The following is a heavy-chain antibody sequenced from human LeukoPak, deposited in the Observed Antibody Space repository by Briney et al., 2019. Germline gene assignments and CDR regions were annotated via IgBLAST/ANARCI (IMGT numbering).Heavy chain of an antibody. CDR3: VRDRYYYDSSGYYDAFDT. Sequence: GGSLRLSCAASGFTFNNVYMAWVRQAPGKGLEWVSVIHSDGSTFYADSVKGRFSISRDSSKNTLYLQLTSLRAEDTALYYCVRDRYYYDSSGYYDAFDTSGQGTMVSVSS. CDR1: GFTFNNVY. J-gene: IGHJ3*02. V-gene: IGHV3-53*01. D-gene: IGHD3-22*01. CDR2: IHSDGST.